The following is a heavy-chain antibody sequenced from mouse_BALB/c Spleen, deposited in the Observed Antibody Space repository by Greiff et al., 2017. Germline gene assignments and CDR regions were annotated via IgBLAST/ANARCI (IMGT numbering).Heavy chain of an antibody. CDR1: GYTFTSYW. D-gene: IGHD2-14*01. CDR3: ASPYRYDDYAMDY. Sequence: VQLQQSGDDLVKPGASVKLSCKASGYTFTSYWMHWVKQRPGQGLEWIGEIDPSDSYTNYNQKFKGKATLTVDKSSSTAYMQLSSLTSEDSAVYYCASPYRYDDYAMDYWGQGTSVTVSS. V-gene: IGHV1-69*02. J-gene: IGHJ4*01. CDR2: IDPSDSYT.